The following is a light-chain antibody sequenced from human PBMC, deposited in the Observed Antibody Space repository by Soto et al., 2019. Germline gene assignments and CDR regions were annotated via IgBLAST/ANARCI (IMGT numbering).Light chain of an antibody. CDR2: EVS. Sequence: QSALTQPPSAAGSPGQSVTISCTGTSTDVGGYNYVSWYQQYPGKAPKLMIYEVSKRPSGVPDRVSGSKSGTSASLAISGLRSEDEADYYCASWDGSLSGHVFGTGTKLTVL. CDR1: STDVGGYNY. J-gene: IGLJ1*01. V-gene: IGLV2-8*01. CDR3: ASWDGSLSGHV.